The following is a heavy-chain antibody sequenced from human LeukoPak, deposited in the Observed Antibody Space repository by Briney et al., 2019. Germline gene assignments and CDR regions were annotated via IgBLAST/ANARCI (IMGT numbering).Heavy chain of an antibody. D-gene: IGHD3-9*01. CDR1: GGSISSYY. J-gene: IGHJ4*02. CDR2: IYYSGST. CDR3: ARHYYDILTGYTPFDY. Sequence: SETLSLTCTVSGGSISSYYWSWIRQPPGKGLEWIGYIYYSGSTSYNPSLKSRVTISVDTSKNQFSLKLSSVTAADTAVYYCARHYYDILTGYTPFDYWGQGTLVTVSS. V-gene: IGHV4-59*08.